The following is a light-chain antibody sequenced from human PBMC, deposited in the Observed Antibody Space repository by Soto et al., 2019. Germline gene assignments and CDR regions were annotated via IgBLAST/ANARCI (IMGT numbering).Light chain of an antibody. V-gene: IGLV2-14*01. CDR1: SSDVGGYNY. CDR3: SSYTSSSTRV. CDR2: DVS. Sequence: SVLTQPASGYGSPGQSITISCTGTSSDVGGYNYVSWYQQHPGKAPKLMIYDVSNRPSGVSNRFSGSKSGNTASLTISGLQAEDEADYYCSSYTSSSTRVFGTGTKVTVL. J-gene: IGLJ1*01.